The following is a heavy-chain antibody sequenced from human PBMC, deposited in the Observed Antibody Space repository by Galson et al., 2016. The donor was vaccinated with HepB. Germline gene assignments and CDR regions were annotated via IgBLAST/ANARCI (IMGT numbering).Heavy chain of an antibody. CDR1: GFTFSGYG. D-gene: IGHD2/OR15-2a*01. CDR2: DSMDGRRK. CDR3: AKRHEYCPPVGCSVDY. V-gene: IGHV3-30*18. J-gene: IGHJ4*02. Sequence: SLRLSCAASGFTFSGYGMHWVRQAPGKGPEWVAADSMDGRRKFYADSVKGRFTISRDNSNNMLFLQMSSLRPDDTAVYYCAKRHEYCPPVGCSVDYWGQGTLVFVSS.